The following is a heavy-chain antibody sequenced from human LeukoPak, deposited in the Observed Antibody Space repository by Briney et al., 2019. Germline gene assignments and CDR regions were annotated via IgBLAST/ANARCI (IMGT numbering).Heavy chain of an antibody. Sequence: PSETLSLTCAVYGGSFSNYYWTWIRQPPGKGLEWIGEINPSGSANYNPSLKSRASISVDTSKKQLSLKLSSVTAADTAVYYCARAGLGYYGSSGFNYWGQGTLVTVSS. CDR1: GGSFSNYY. CDR3: ARAGLGYYGSSGFNY. D-gene: IGHD3-22*01. J-gene: IGHJ4*02. CDR2: INPSGSA. V-gene: IGHV4-34*01.